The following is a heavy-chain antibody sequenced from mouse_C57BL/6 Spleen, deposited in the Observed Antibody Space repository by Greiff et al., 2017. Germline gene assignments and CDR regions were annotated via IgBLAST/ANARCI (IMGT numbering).Heavy chain of an antibody. CDR1: GYTFTSYW. V-gene: IGHV1-61*01. J-gene: IGHJ4*01. CDR3: ARLGGAMDY. Sequence: QLPQPGAELVRPGSSVKLSCKASGYTFTSYWMDWVKQRPGQGLEWIGNIYPSDSETHYNQKFKDKATLTVDKSSSTAYMQLSSLTSEDSAVYYCARLGGAMDYWGQGTSVTVSS. CDR2: IYPSDSET.